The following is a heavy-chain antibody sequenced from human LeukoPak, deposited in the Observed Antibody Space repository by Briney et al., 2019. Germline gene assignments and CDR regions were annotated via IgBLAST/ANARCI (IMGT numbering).Heavy chain of an antibody. CDR1: RGSLFTNSFY. CDR2: IYYTGST. CDR3: AKDLMARGPYVAY. J-gene: IGHJ4*01. D-gene: IGHD3-10*01. V-gene: IGHV4-39*07. Sequence: PSETLSHTRTHPRGSLFTNSFYWGWIRQPPGKGLEWIGSIYYTGSTYYNPSLKSRGTISADTSTNQFSLKLSSVTAPDTAVYYCAKDLMARGPYVAYCGQGTLVTVSS.